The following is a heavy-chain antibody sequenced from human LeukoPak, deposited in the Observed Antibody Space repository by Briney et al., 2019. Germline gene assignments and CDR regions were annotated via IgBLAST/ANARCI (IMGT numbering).Heavy chain of an antibody. Sequence: SETLSLTCAVSGYSISSGYYWGWIRQPPGKGLEWIGSIYHSGSTYYNPSLKSRVTISVDTSKNPFSLNLSSVTAADTAVYYCASKPFLSGSFDYWGQGTLVTVSS. D-gene: IGHD1-26*01. CDR1: GYSISSGYY. CDR3: ASKPFLSGSFDY. V-gene: IGHV4-38-2*01. J-gene: IGHJ4*02. CDR2: IYHSGST.